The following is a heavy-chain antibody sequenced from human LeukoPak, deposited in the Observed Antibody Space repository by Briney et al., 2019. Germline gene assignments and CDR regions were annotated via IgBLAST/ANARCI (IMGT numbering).Heavy chain of an antibody. Sequence: AAVKVSCKASGYTFTSYDINWVRQATGQGLEWMGWMNPNSGNTGYAQKFQGRVTMTRNTSISTAYMELSSLRSEDTAVYYCARGGNYYDSTSLGHRGQGTLVTVSS. D-gene: IGHD3-22*01. J-gene: IGHJ4*02. V-gene: IGHV1-8*01. CDR2: MNPNSGNT. CDR1: GYTFTSYD. CDR3: ARGGNYYDSTSLGH.